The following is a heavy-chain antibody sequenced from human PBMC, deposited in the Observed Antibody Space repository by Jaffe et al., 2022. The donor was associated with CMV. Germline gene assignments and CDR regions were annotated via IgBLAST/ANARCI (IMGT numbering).Heavy chain of an antibody. CDR3: TTDRVVVVPERTLYYYGMDV. D-gene: IGHD2-2*01. V-gene: IGHV3-15*01. CDR2: IKSKTDGGTT. CDR1: GFTFSNAW. J-gene: IGHJ6*02. Sequence: EVQLVESGGGLVKPGGSLRLSCAASGFTFSNAWMSWVRQAPGKGLEWVGRIKSKTDGGTTDYAAPVKGRFTISRDDSKNTLYLQMNSLKTEDTAVYYCTTDRVVVVPERTLYYYGMDVWGQGTTVTVSS.